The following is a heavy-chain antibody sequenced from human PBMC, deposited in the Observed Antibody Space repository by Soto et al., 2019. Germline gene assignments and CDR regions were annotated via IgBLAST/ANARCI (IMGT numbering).Heavy chain of an antibody. CDR2: IYYSGST. V-gene: IGHV4-59*08. D-gene: IGHD6-19*01. J-gene: IGHJ4*02. CDR3: ARSRIAVAGTGSWYYFDY. Sequence: PSETLSLTCTVSGGSISSYYWSLIRQPPGKGLEWIGYIYYSGSTNYNPSLKSRVTISVDTSKNQFSLKLSSVTAADTAVYYCARSRIAVAGTGSWYYFDYWGQGTLVTVSS. CDR1: GGSISSYY.